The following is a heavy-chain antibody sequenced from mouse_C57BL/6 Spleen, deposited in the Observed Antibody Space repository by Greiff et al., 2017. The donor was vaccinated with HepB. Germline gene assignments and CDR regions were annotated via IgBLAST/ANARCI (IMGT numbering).Heavy chain of an antibody. CDR2: INPNNGGT. D-gene: IGHD1-1*01. CDR1: GYTFTDYY. J-gene: IGHJ2*01. V-gene: IGHV1-26*01. CDR3: ARTLIVLLTAGYFDY. Sequence: VQLQQSGPELVKPGASVKISCKASGYTFTDYYMNWVKQSHGKSLEWIGDINPNNGGTSYNQTFKGKATLTVDKSSSTAYMELRSLTSEDSAVYYGARTLIVLLTAGYFDYWGQGTTLTVSS.